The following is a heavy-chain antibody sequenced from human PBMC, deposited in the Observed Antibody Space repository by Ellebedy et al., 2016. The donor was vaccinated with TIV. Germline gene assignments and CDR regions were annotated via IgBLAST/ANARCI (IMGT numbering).Heavy chain of an antibody. Sequence: MPSETLSLTCTVSGGTISTSDYYWNWFRQPPGKGLEWIGSIYYSGSAYYNPSVNSRVTVTVDTYKNQFSLNLSSVTAADTAVYYSARDPALPRGRLNTWGQGTLVTVSS. J-gene: IGHJ5*02. CDR2: IYYSGSA. CDR1: GGTISTSDYY. CDR3: ARDPALPRGRLNT. V-gene: IGHV4-39*07.